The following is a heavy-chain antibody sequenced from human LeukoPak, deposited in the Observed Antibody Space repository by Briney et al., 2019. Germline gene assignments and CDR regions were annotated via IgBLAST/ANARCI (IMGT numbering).Heavy chain of an antibody. J-gene: IGHJ5*02. CDR3: AKDWGSGGWYNYFDP. CDR1: GFTISSHG. V-gene: IGHV3-30*18. CDR2: IAYHGNTE. Sequence: PGTSLRLSCAVSGFTISSHGMHWVRQAPGKGPEWVAMIAYHGNTEYYGDSVKGRFTISRDNSKNTLYPQMDSLRAEDTAAYHCAKDWGSGGWYNYFDPWGQGTLVTVSS. D-gene: IGHD6-19*01.